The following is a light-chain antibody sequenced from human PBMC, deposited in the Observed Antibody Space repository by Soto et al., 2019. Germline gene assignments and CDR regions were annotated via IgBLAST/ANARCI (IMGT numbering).Light chain of an antibody. CDR3: GSFTTNRIWV. Sequence: QSVLTQPASVSGSPGQSITISCTGTSSDVGGYNLVSWYQQHPGKAPKLMIYEVSNRPSGVSNRFSGSKSGNTASLTISGLQVEDEADYICGSFTTNRIWVFGGGTQLTVL. V-gene: IGLV2-14*01. J-gene: IGLJ3*02. CDR1: SSDVGGYNL. CDR2: EVS.